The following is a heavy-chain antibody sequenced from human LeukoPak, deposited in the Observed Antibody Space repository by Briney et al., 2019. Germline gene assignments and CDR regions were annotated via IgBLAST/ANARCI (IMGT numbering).Heavy chain of an antibody. Sequence: GGSLRLSCAASGFTFSSYSMNWVRQAPGKGLEWVSSISSSSSYIYYADSVKGRFTVSRDNAKNSLYLQMNSLRAEDTAVYYCARDPATQQLFLEPPDYWGQGTLVTVSS. CDR2: ISSSSSYI. CDR3: ARDPATQQLFLEPPDY. J-gene: IGHJ4*02. D-gene: IGHD6-13*01. V-gene: IGHV3-21*01. CDR1: GFTFSSYS.